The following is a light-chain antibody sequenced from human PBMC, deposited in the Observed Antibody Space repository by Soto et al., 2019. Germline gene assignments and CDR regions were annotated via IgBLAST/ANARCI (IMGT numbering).Light chain of an antibody. J-gene: IGLJ1*01. CDR3: SSFTSGSTL. CDR2: EVS. CDR1: SSDVGGYNY. Sequence: SITISCTGTSSDVGGYNYVSWYQQHPGKAPKLMIYEVSNRPSGVSNRFSGSKSGNTASLTISGLQAEDEADYYCSSFTSGSTLFGTGTKVTVL. V-gene: IGLV2-14*01.